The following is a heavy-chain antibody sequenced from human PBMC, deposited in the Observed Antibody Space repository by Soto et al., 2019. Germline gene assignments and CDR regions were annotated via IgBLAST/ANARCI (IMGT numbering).Heavy chain of an antibody. D-gene: IGHD2-21*02. CDR2: IYYSGST. V-gene: IGHV4-31*03. Sequence: QVQLQESGPGLVKPSQTLSLTCTVSGGSISSGGYYWSWIRQHPGKGLEWIGYIYYSGSTYYNPSLKSRVTISVDTSKNPFSLKLSSVTAADTAVYYCARVGGNSATMVYYFDYWGQGTLVTVSS. J-gene: IGHJ4*02. CDR1: GGSISSGGYY. CDR3: ARVGGNSATMVYYFDY.